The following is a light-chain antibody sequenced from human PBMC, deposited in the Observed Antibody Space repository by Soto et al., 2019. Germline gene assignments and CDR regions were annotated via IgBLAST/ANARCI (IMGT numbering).Light chain of an antibody. J-gene: IGKJ4*01. CDR1: QSVSSN. CDR2: GAS. Sequence: IEMTQSPATLSVSPGERATLSYRASQSVSSNLIWYQQKPGQAPSLLIYGASSRATGIPDRFSGSGSGTDFTLTISSLQPEDFATYYCQHSYSTPLTFGGGTKVDIK. V-gene: IGKV3D-15*01. CDR3: QHSYSTPLT.